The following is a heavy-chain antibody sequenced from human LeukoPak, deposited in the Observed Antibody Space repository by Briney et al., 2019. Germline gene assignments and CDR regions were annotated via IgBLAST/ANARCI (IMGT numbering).Heavy chain of an antibody. CDR1: GDSISTSY. J-gene: IGHJ4*02. D-gene: IGHD6-13*01. Sequence: SETLSLTCTVSGDSISTSYWSWIRQPPGKGLEWIGYIYYSGRTIYNPSLKSRVTISVDTSMAVDTSKIQVSLNLASVTAADTAVYYCASDIAATGNLDCWGQGTLVTVSS. V-gene: IGHV4-59*01. CDR3: ASDIAATGNLDC. CDR2: IYYSGRT.